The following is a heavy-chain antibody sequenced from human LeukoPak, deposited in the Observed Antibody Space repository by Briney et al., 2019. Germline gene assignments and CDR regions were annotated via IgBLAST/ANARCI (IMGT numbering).Heavy chain of an antibody. D-gene: IGHD6-13*01. Sequence: SETLSLTCTVSGGAISRSHYYWGWMRQPPGRGLEWIGESDHGGSTNYNPSLKSRVTISVDTSKNQFSLKLSSVTAADTAVYYCARNRYISNWFDPWGQGTLVTVSS. CDR2: SDHGGST. CDR3: ARNRYISNWFDP. CDR1: GGAISRSHYY. J-gene: IGHJ5*02. V-gene: IGHV4-39*07.